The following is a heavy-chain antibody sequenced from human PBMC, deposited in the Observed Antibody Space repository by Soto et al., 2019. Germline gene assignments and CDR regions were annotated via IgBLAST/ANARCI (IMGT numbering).Heavy chain of an antibody. D-gene: IGHD5-12*01. J-gene: IGHJ6*02. Sequence: QVQLVQSGGEVKKPGASVKVSCKASGYTFTIYGINWVRQAPGQGLEGMGWISPDNGNTNYAQKLQGRVTMTTDTSTSTAYMELRSMRSDDTAVYYCARALGYSGYAGMDVWGQGTTVTVSS. CDR3: ARALGYSGYAGMDV. CDR2: ISPDNGNT. CDR1: GYTFTIYG. V-gene: IGHV1-18*01.